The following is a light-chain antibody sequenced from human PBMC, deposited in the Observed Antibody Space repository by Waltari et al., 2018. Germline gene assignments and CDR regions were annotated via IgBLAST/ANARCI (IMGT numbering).Light chain of an antibody. CDR1: QNIRTS. CDR3: HQYNEWPHT. Sequence: EIVMTQSPATLSVSPGDTATLSCRASQNIRTSLAWYQQKPGQAPRLLMYDSSSRATDFPARFSGSGSGTTFTLTIRSLQSEDYALYYCHQYNEWPHTFGQGTNLAIK. J-gene: IGKJ2*01. V-gene: IGKV3-15*01. CDR2: DSS.